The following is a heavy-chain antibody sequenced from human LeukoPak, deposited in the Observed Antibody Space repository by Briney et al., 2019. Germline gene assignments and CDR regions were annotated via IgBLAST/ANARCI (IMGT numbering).Heavy chain of an antibody. Sequence: SETLSLTCAVYGGSFSGYYWSWIRQPPGEGLEWIGEINHSGGTNYNPSLKSRVTISVDTSKNQFSLKLSSVTAADTAVYYCARVRGGVVVPAAMHYYYGMDVWGKGTTVTVSS. CDR2: INHSGGT. D-gene: IGHD2-2*01. V-gene: IGHV4-34*01. CDR3: ARVRGGVVVPAAMHYYYGMDV. CDR1: GGSFSGYY. J-gene: IGHJ6*04.